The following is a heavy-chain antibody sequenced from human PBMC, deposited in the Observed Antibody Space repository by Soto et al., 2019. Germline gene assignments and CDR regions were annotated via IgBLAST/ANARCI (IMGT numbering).Heavy chain of an antibody. V-gene: IGHV1-3*01. CDR2: INGGNGNT. D-gene: IGHD2-15*01. CDR3: ARVIVHCTGGSCYSGGYFEH. CDR1: GYTFTNYA. Sequence: ASVKVSCKASGYTFTNYAIHWVRQAPGQRLEWMGWINGGNGNTKYSPKFQGRVTITRDTSASTAYMEMSSLGSEDTAVYYCARVIVHCTGGSCYSGGYFEHWGQGTPVTVS. J-gene: IGHJ1*01.